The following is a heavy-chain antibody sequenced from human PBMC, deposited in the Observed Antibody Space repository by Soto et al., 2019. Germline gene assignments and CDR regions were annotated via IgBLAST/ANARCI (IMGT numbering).Heavy chain of an antibody. CDR2: ISISSSYI. CDR3: ARDTFDRGHYHYGMDV. CDR1: GFTFSDYS. Sequence: EVQLVESGGGLVKPGGSLRLSCAASGFTFSDYSMNWVRQAPGKGLEWVSCISISSSYIYYTDSVKGRFTISRDNAKNSLYLQMNSLRAEDTAVYYCARDTFDRGHYHYGMDVWGQGTTVTVSS. V-gene: IGHV3-21*01. D-gene: IGHD3-10*01. J-gene: IGHJ6*02.